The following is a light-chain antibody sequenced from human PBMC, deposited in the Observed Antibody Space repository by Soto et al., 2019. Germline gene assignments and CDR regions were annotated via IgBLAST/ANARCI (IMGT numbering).Light chain of an antibody. CDR1: QSISNW. CDR3: QQYKSFPLT. Sequence: DIQMTQSPSTLSASVGDRVTITCRASQSISNWLAWYQQKPGKAPNLLIYKASSLESGVPSRFSGSGSGTEFTLTISSLQPDDFATYYCQQYKSFPLTFAGGTKVEIK. J-gene: IGKJ4*01. V-gene: IGKV1-5*03. CDR2: KAS.